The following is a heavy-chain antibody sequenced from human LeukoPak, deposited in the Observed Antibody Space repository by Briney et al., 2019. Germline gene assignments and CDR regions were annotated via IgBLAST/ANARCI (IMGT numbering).Heavy chain of an antibody. CDR2: ISAYNGNT. CDR1: GYTFTSYG. Sequence: ASVKVSCKASGYTFTSYGISWVRQAPGQGLEWMGWISAYNGNTKYAQNLQGRVTMTTDTSTSTAYMELRSLRSDDTAVYYCARDPRALYSYGTNWFDPWGQGTLVTVSS. J-gene: IGHJ5*02. CDR3: ARDPRALYSYGTNWFDP. D-gene: IGHD5-18*01. V-gene: IGHV1-18*01.